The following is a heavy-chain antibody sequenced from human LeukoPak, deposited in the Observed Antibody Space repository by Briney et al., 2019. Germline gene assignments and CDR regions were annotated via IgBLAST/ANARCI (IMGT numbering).Heavy chain of an antibody. CDR3: ARGGSWSGYFSSGYYYGMDV. V-gene: IGHV3-48*03. CDR1: GFTFSSYE. J-gene: IGHJ6*02. D-gene: IGHD3-3*01. Sequence: QAGGSLRLSCATSGFTFSSYEMNWVRQAPGKGLEWVSYISSSGSTIYHADSVKGRFTISRDNAKNSLYLQMNSLRAEDTAVYYCARGGSWSGYFSSGYYYGMDVWGQGTTVTVSS. CDR2: ISSSGSTI.